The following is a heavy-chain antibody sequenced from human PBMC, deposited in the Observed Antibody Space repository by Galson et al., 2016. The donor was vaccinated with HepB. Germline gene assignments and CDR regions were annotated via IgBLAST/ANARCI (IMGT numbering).Heavy chain of an antibody. D-gene: IGHD3-3*01. CDR3: ARDPSGHGMHV. CDR2: IGKGGDT. V-gene: IGHV3-13*01. CDR1: GFTLSTYD. Sequence: SLRLSCAASGFTLSTYDIQWVRQGTGKGLQWVSSIGKGGDTHYLGSVKGRFIISRENAKNSVYLQLNSLRAEDTAVYYCARDPSGHGMHVWRQGTTVTVSS. J-gene: IGHJ6*02.